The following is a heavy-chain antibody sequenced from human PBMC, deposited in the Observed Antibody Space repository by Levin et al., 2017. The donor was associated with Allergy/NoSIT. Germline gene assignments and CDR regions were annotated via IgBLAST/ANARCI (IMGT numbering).Heavy chain of an antibody. CDR2: IKCDGSEK. J-gene: IGHJ4*02. CDR3: VRCPPVLYDSSGYCDW. CDR1: GFTFSSSW. V-gene: IGHV3-52*01. D-gene: IGHD3-22*01. Sequence: PGGSLRLSCAASGFTFSSSWMHWVCQAPEKGLEWVADIKCDGSEKYYVDSVKGRLTISRDNAKNSLYLQVNSLRAEDMTVYYCVRCPPVLYDSSGYCDWWGQGTLVTVSS.